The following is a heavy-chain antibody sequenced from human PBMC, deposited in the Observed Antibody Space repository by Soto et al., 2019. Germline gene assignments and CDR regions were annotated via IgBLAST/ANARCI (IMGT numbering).Heavy chain of an antibody. D-gene: IGHD3-10*01. CDR2: MNPYNGNT. V-gene: IGHV1-8*01. CDR3: ARGPGDLGYFDY. Sequence: QVQLVQSGAEVKKPGASVKVSCRASGYTFSNYDINWVRQAPGQGLEWMGWMNPYNGNTGYAQNFQGRVTMTRNTSISTACMELGSLSSEDTAIYYCARGPGDLGYFDYWGQGALVTVSS. J-gene: IGHJ4*02. CDR1: GYTFSNYD.